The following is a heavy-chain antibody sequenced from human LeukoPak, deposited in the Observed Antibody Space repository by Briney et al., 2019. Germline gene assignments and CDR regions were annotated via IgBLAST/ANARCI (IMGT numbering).Heavy chain of an antibody. D-gene: IGHD3-22*01. CDR3: ARLTIDYDSSGYYRDAFDI. Sequence: PSESLSLTRTVSGGSMNNDYFTCVREPAGKGLEWGGRIHSGGTTNYNPSLMSRVTLSVGTSKNQISLRLTSVTAADTALYYCARLTIDYDSSGYYRDAFDIWGQGTMVTVSS. V-gene: IGHV4-4*07. CDR1: GGSMNNDY. J-gene: IGHJ3*02. CDR2: IHSGGTT.